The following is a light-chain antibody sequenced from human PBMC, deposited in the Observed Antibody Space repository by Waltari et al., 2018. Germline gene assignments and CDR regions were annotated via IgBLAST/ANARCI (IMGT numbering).Light chain of an antibody. CDR3: QTWDPGLVV. CDR2: DVS. Sequence: QSALTQPASVSGSPGQSITISCTGTSSDVGGYNYVSWYQQHPGKAPKLMIYDVSKRPSGVSNRFSGSKSGNTASLTISGLQSEDEADYYCQTWDPGLVVFGGGTKLTVL. CDR1: SSDVGGYNY. J-gene: IGLJ2*01. V-gene: IGLV2-14*01.